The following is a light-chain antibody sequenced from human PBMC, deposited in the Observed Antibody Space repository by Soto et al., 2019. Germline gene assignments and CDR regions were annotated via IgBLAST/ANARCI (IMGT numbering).Light chain of an antibody. CDR1: QGISSY. CDR3: QQLNSYPSLT. J-gene: IGKJ5*01. Sequence: DIQLTQSPSFLSASVGDRVTITCRASQGISSYLAWYQQKPGKAPKLLIYAASTLQSGVPSRFSGSGSGTEFTLTISSLQPKDFATYYCQQLNSYPSLTFGQGTRLEIK. V-gene: IGKV1-9*01. CDR2: AAS.